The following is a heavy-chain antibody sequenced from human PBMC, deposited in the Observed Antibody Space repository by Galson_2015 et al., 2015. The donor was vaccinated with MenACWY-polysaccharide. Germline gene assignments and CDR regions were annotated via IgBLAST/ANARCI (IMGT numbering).Heavy chain of an antibody. J-gene: IGHJ3*02. V-gene: IGHV3-7*01. CDR2: IKQDGGEK. Sequence: SLRLSCAASEFTFSNFWMSWVRQAPGKGLEWVANIKQDGGEKYYVDSVKGRFTISRDNAKNSLYLQMNSLRAEDTAIYYCAKDILRAQYCSGDRCYPEGAFHIWGQGTMVTVSS. CDR3: AKDILRAQYCSGDRCYPEGAFHI. CDR1: EFTFSNFW. D-gene: IGHD2-15*01.